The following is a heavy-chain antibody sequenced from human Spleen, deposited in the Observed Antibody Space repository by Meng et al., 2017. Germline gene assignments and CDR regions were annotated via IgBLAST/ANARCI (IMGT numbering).Heavy chain of an antibody. CDR1: GGSFSDYY. CDR3: ARDDGDYYFDY. CDR2: INHSGST. D-gene: IGHD4-17*01. J-gene: IGHJ4*02. V-gene: IGHV4-34*01. Sequence: SETLSLTCVVSGGSFSDYYWSWIRQPPGKGLEWIGEINHSGSTNYNPSLESRATISVDTSQNNLSLKLSSVTAADSAVYYCARDDGDYYFDYWGQGTLVTVSS.